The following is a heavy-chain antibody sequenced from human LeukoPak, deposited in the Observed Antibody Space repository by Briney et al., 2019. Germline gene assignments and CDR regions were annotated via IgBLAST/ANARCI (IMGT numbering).Heavy chain of an antibody. CDR1: RFTFSSYS. Sequence: GGSLRLSCAASRFTFSSYSMNWVRQAPGKGLEWVSSISSSSSYIYYADSVKGRFTISRDNSKNSLYLQMNSLRAEDTAVYYCARVGPWVTPDYYYYYMDVWGKGTTVTVSS. J-gene: IGHJ6*03. CDR3: ARVGPWVTPDYYYYYMDV. CDR2: ISSSSSYI. V-gene: IGHV3-21*01. D-gene: IGHD5-18*01.